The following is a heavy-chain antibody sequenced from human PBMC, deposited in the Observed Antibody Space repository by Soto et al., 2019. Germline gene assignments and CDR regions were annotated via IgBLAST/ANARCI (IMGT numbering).Heavy chain of an antibody. Sequence: LRLSCAASGFTISPYNMIWVRQAPGKGLQWVSYISSSSNTLYYGDSVRGRFTISRDNAKNSLYLQMNSLRDEDTAVYYCARRPDATIKDISYYYALDVWGQGTTVTVSS. J-gene: IGHJ6*02. D-gene: IGHD2-2*01. CDR1: GFTISPYN. CDR2: ISSSSNTL. V-gene: IGHV3-48*02. CDR3: ARRPDATIKDISYYYALDV.